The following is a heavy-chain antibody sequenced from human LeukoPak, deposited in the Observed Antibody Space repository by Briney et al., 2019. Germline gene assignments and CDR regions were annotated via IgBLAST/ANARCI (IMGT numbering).Heavy chain of an antibody. CDR3: AREYRDYYDSSGNCLDY. Sequence: ASVKVSCKTSGYSFTNYGISWVRQAPGQGLEWMAWINGYNGKTNYARKLRDRVTLTIDTSTSTAYMELRTLRSDDTAVYYCAREYRDYYDSSGNCLDYWGQGTLVTVPS. CDR2: INGYNGKT. V-gene: IGHV1-18*01. J-gene: IGHJ4*02. CDR1: GYSFTNYG. D-gene: IGHD3-22*01.